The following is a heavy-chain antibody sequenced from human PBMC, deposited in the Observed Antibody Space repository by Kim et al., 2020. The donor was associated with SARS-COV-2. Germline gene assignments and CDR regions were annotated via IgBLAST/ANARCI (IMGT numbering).Heavy chain of an antibody. CDR3: ASLDSAQVPGVF. Sequence: DEDAMKGRFNMSRDNAKNSLYLEMNSLRAEDTAIYYCASLDSAQVPGVFWGQGTLVTVSS. V-gene: IGHV3-7*03. D-gene: IGHD3-10*01. J-gene: IGHJ4*02.